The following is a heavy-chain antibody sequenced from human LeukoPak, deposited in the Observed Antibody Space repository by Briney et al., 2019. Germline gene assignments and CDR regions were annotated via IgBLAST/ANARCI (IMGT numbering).Heavy chain of an antibody. V-gene: IGHV3-30*02. CDR3: ASLRSYHYDRVDH. Sequence: PGGSLRLSCTASGFSFNNYGMHWVRQAPGKGLEWVSFIRFDGSNTYYSDSVKGRFTDSRDNSKSTLGLQMNRLRGEDTAVYYCASLRSYHYDRVDHWGQGTLVTVST. CDR1: GFSFNNYG. J-gene: IGHJ4*02. D-gene: IGHD3-22*01. CDR2: IRFDGSNT.